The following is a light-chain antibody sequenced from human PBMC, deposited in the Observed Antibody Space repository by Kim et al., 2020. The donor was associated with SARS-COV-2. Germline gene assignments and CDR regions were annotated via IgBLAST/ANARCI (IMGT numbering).Light chain of an antibody. CDR1: NSNIGSNY. Sequence: TITISCSGSNSNIGSNYVYWYQQLPGTAPKLLMYRSNQRASGVPDRFSASKSGTSASLAISGLRSEDEADYFCAAWDDSLSGLYVFGTGTKVTVL. J-gene: IGLJ1*01. V-gene: IGLV1-47*01. CDR3: AAWDDSLSGLYV. CDR2: RSN.